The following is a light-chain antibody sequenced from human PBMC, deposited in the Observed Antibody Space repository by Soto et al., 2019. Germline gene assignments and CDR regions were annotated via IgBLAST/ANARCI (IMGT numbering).Light chain of an antibody. J-gene: IGLJ2*01. Sequence: QLVLTQPPSVSGAPGQGVAISCTGGSSNIGAGYDVHWYQQLPGTAPKLLIFGNSNRPSGVPDRFSGSKSGASASLAITGLQAEDEADYYCQSYDSGLDVVFGGGTKVTVL. CDR3: QSYDSGLDVV. CDR2: GNS. V-gene: IGLV1-40*01. CDR1: SSNIGAGYD.